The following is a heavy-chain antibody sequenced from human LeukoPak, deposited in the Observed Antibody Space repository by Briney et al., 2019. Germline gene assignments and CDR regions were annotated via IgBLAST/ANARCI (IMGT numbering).Heavy chain of an antibody. Sequence: SETLSLTCTVSGGSISSGGYYWSWIRQHPGKGLEWIGYIYYSGSTYYNPSLKSRVTISVDTSKNQFSLKLSSVTAADTAVYYCARGPKIAVAVYGWFDPWGQGTLVTVSS. J-gene: IGHJ5*02. D-gene: IGHD6-19*01. CDR2: IYYSGST. V-gene: IGHV4-31*03. CDR3: ARGPKIAVAVYGWFDP. CDR1: GGSISSGGYY.